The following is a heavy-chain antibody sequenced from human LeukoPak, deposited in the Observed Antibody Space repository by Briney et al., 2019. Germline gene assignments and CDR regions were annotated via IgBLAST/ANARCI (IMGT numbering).Heavy chain of an antibody. V-gene: IGHV3-53*01. D-gene: IGHD5-24*01. CDR1: GFTVSSNY. CDR2: IYSGGST. J-gene: IGHJ4*02. CDR3: ARSAGGYNSYYFDY. Sequence: PGGSLRLSCAPSGFTVSSNYMSWVHQAPGKGREWGSVIYSGGSTYYADPVKGRFTFPRDSSKNTLYLQMNSLRGEDTAVYYCARSAGGYNSYYFDYWGQGTLVTVS.